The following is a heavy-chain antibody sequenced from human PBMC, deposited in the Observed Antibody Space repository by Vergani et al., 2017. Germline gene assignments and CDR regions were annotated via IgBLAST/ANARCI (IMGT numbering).Heavy chain of an antibody. J-gene: IGHJ6*03. CDR1: GFTFSSYS. CDR2: ISSSSSTI. V-gene: IGHV3-48*04. Sequence: EVQLVESGGGLVQPGGSLRLSCAASGFTFSSYSMNWVRQAPGKGLEWVSYISSSSSTIYYADSVKGRFTISRDNAKNSLYLQMNSLRAEDTAVYYCARGYNWNDKDYYYMDVWGKGP. D-gene: IGHD1-20*01. CDR3: ARGYNWNDKDYYYMDV.